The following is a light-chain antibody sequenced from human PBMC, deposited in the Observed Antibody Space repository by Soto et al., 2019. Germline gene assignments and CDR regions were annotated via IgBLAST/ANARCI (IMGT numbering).Light chain of an antibody. CDR1: QSVSSNY. J-gene: IGKJ2*03. CDR2: ATS. Sequence: EIVLTQSPGTLSLSLGERATLSCRASQSVSSNYLAWYQQKPGQAPRLLIYATSSRATGIPDRFSGSGSGRDFALTISRLDPEDFAVYYCQQYGNSPRYSFGQGTKLEIK. V-gene: IGKV3-20*01. CDR3: QQYGNSPRYS.